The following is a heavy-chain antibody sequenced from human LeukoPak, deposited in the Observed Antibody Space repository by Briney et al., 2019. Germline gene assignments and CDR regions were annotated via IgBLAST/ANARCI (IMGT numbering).Heavy chain of an antibody. CDR1: GFIFRNYA. V-gene: IGHV3-7*01. D-gene: IGHD3-22*01. J-gene: IGHJ4*02. Sequence: GGSLRLSCGASGFIFRNYAMSWVRQAPGKGLEWVANIKQDGGEKYYVDSVKGRFTVSRDNAKNSLYLQMNSLRAEDTAVYYCARGDQVSRIVVVIPNFDYWGQGTLVTVSS. CDR2: IKQDGGEK. CDR3: ARGDQVSRIVVVIPNFDY.